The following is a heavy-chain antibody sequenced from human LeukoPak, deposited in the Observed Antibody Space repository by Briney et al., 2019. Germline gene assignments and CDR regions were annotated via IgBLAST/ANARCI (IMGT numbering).Heavy chain of an antibody. J-gene: IGHJ4*02. V-gene: IGHV1-69*04. CDR1: GGTFSSYA. CDR2: IIPILGIA. D-gene: IGHD4-17*01. Sequence: GASVKVSCKASGGTFSSYAISWVRQAPGQGLEWMGRIIPILGIANYAQKFQGRVTITADKSTSTAYMELSSLRSEDTAVCYCARDPRDYGDYGDAVGYWGQGTLVTVSS. CDR3: ARDPRDYGDYGDAVGY.